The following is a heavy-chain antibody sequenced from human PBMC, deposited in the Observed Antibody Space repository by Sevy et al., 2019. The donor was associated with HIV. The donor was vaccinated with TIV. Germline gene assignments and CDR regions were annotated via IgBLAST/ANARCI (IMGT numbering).Heavy chain of an antibody. CDR1: GFTFYNYA. V-gene: IGHV3-23*01. CDR2: IFRSGETT. Sequence: GGSLRLSCAASGFTFYNYAMNWVRQAPGKGLEWVSTIFRSGETTYYADSVKARFTISRDYSKNTLYLQMNSLSTEDTALCYNAGARCESSGSFNDFDIWGQGTMVTVSS. CDR3: AGARCESSGSFNDFDI. D-gene: IGHD3-22*01. J-gene: IGHJ3*02.